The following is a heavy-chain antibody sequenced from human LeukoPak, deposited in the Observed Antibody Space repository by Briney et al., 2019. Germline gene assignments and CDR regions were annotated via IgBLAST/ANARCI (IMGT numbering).Heavy chain of an antibody. CDR3: AKEYYYDSSG. CDR1: GFTFSDFY. Sequence: PGGSLRLSCAASGFTFSDFYMSWIRQAPGKGLEWISYISSSGGSTYYADSVKGRFTISRDNSKNTLYLQMNSLRAEDTAVYYCAKEYYYDSSGWGQGTLVTVSS. V-gene: IGHV3-11*01. CDR2: ISSSGGST. J-gene: IGHJ4*02. D-gene: IGHD3-22*01.